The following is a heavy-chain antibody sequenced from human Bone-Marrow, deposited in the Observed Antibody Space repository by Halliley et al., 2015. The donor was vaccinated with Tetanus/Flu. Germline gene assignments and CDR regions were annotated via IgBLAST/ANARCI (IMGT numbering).Heavy chain of an antibody. V-gene: IGHV4-59*01. Sequence: YFFYDGSTAYNPSLKSRVSMSVATSKNPFSLKRTSFTAADTAVYFCARNFWPYDRVWGTFGQWGQGTLVSVSS. J-gene: IGHJ4*02. D-gene: IGHD3-16*01. CDR2: FFYDGST. CDR3: ARNFWPYDRVWGTFGQ.